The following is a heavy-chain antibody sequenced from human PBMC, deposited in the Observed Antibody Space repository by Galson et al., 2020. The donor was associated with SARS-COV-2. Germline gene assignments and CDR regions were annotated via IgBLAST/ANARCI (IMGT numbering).Heavy chain of an antibody. J-gene: IGHJ4*02. CDR1: GYTFTDYA. CDR2: IGAYGDHI. D-gene: IGHD4-4*01. CDR3: GQYGQYMADV. V-gene: IGHV3-23*01. Sequence: GQSLKISCVASGYTFTDYAIKRVRQAPGKGLEWVSVIGAYGDHIHYADSVMGRFTITRDNSKNMVFLQMNSLRAEDTAVYYCGQYGQYMADVWGQGTLVTVSS.